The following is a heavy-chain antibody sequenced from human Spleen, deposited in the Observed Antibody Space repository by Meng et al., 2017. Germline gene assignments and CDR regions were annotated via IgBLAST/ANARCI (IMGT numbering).Heavy chain of an antibody. CDR3: AKDVPGYSDSGDYYSYYFDH. V-gene: IGHV3-23*01. CDR2: ISASGHRT. D-gene: IGHD3-22*01. J-gene: IGHJ4*02. Sequence: GGSLRLSCAASGFSFRTSTMSWVRQAPGKGPEWVSTISASGHRTYYADSVRGRFTVSRDNSKNTLFLQMHSLRAEDTAVYYCAKDVPGYSDSGDYYSYYFDHWGQGTLVTVS. CDR1: GFSFRTST.